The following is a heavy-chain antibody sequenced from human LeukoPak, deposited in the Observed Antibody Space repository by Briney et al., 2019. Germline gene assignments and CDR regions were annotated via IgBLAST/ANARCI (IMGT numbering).Heavy chain of an antibody. CDR1: GGTFSSYA. V-gene: IGHV1-69*05. J-gene: IGHJ4*02. Sequence: SVKVSCKASGGTFSSYAISWVRQAPGQGLEWMGGIIPIFGTANYAQKFQGRVTITTDESTSTAYMELSSLRSEDTAVYYCARVLSYSSSWYPPDYWGQGTLVTVSS. D-gene: IGHD6-13*01. CDR3: ARVLSYSSSWYPPDY. CDR2: IIPIFGTA.